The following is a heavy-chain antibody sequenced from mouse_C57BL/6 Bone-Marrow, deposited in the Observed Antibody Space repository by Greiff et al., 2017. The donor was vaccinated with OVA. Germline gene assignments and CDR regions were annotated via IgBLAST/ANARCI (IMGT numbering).Heavy chain of an antibody. CDR2: IRLKSDNYAT. Sequence: EVMLVESGGGLVQPGGSMKLSCVASGFTFSNYWMNWVRQSPEKGLEWVAQIRLKSDNYATHYAESVKGRFTISRDDSKSSVYLQMNNLRAEDTGIYYCTGRAITTVVDYWGQGTTLTVSS. V-gene: IGHV6-3*01. CDR1: GFTFSNYW. CDR3: TGRAITTVVDY. D-gene: IGHD1-1*01. J-gene: IGHJ2*01.